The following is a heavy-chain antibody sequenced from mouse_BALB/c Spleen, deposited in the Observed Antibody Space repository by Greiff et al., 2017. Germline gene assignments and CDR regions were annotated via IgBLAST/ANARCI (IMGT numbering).Heavy chain of an antibody. J-gene: IGHJ2*01. CDR2: ISYDGSN. CDR1: GYSITSGYY. D-gene: IGHD1-1*01. CDR3: AREGEYYGSSYYFDY. V-gene: IGHV3-6*02. Sequence: EVQLQQSGPGLVKPSQSLSLTCSVTGYSITSGYYWNWIRQFPGNKLEWMGYISYDGSNNYNPSLKNRISITRDTSKNQFFLKLNSVTTEDTATYYCAREGEYYGSSYYFDYWGQGTTLTVSS.